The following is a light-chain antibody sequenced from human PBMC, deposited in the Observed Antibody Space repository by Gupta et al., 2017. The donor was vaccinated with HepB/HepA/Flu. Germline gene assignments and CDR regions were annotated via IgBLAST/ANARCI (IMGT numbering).Light chain of an antibody. CDR2: DAS. CDR3: QYYGNSRS. CDR1: QSITNNY. J-gene: IGKJ2*04. V-gene: IGKV3D-20*01. Sequence: EIVLTQTPATLSLSPGERATLSCGASQSITNNYLAWYQQRPGLAPRLLIYDASRRATGIPDRFSGRASGTDFTLTSYIRETEDFAVYYWQYYGNSRSFGRGTKMEI.